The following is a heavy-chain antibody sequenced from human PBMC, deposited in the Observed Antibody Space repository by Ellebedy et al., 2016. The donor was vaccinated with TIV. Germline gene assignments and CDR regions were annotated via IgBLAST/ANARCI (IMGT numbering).Heavy chain of an antibody. J-gene: IGHJ4*02. Sequence: GESLKISCAASGFTFSSYAMSWVRQAPGKGPEWVSGITASGNRSFYEDSVRGRFTLSRDNSKNTLSLQMYNLRAEDTGVYYGAKEAAPTGIPYFDYWGQGSQVTVSP. CDR3: AKEAAPTGIPYFDY. D-gene: IGHD1-14*01. V-gene: IGHV3-23*01. CDR2: ITASGNRS. CDR1: GFTFSSYA.